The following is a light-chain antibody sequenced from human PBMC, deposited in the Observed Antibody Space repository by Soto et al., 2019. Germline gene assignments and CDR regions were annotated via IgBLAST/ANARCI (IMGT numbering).Light chain of an antibody. Sequence: QSVLTQPPSASGSPGQSVAISCTGTSSDIGAYKFVSWYQQHPGKAPKLIIYEVSIRPSGVPDRFSGSKSGNTASLTVSGLLAEDDADYYCSLYAGTNSVVFGGGTKLTVL. CDR3: SLYAGTNSVV. J-gene: IGLJ2*01. CDR2: EVS. V-gene: IGLV2-8*01. CDR1: SSDIGAYKF.